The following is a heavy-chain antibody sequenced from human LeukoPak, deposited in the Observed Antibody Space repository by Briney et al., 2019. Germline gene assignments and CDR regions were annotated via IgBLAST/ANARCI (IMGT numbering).Heavy chain of an antibody. CDR2: IYHSGST. CDR1: GGSISSSDYY. D-gene: IGHD1-26*01. J-gene: IGHJ4*02. Sequence: PSETPSLTCTVSGGSISSSDYYWSWIRQPPGKGLEWIGYIYHSGSTYYNPSLKSRVTISVDRSKNQFSLKLNSVTAADTAVYYCARSPPNYSGSYCFDYWGQGTLVTVSS. CDR3: ARSPPNYSGSYCFDY. V-gene: IGHV4-30-2*01.